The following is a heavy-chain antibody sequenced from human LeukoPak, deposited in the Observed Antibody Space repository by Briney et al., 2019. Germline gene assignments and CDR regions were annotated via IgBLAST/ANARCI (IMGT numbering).Heavy chain of an antibody. CDR1: GFTVSSNY. D-gene: IGHD6-19*01. Sequence: PGGSLRLSCAASGFTVSSNYMSWIRQAPGKGLEWVSYISSSGNTKYYADSVKGRFTISRDNAKNSLSLQMNSLRAEDTAVYYCARDGGSAWFFRYWGQGTLVTVSS. J-gene: IGHJ4*02. V-gene: IGHV3-11*04. CDR2: ISSSGNTK. CDR3: ARDGGSAWFFRY.